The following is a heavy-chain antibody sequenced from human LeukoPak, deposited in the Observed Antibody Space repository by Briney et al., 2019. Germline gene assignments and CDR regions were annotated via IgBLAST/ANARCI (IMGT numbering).Heavy chain of an antibody. CDR2: ISGSGGST. CDR1: GFTFSSYA. Sequence: GGSLRLSCAASGFTFSSYAMSWVRQAPGKGLEWVSVISGSGGSTYYADSVKGRLTISRDNSKNTLYLKMNSLRAEDTAVYYCAKTYSSYYYYMDVWGKGTTVTVSS. V-gene: IGHV3-23*01. D-gene: IGHD6-13*01. CDR3: AKTYSSYYYYMDV. J-gene: IGHJ6*03.